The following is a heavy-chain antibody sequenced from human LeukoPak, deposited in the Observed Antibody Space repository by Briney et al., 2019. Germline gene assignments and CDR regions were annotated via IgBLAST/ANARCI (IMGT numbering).Heavy chain of an antibody. J-gene: IGHJ6*02. CDR1: GFTFSSYG. V-gene: IGHV3-30*18. D-gene: IGHD1-1*01. Sequence: GGSLRLSCAASGFTFSSYGMHWVRQAPGKGLEWVAVISYDGSNKYYADSVKGRFTISRDNSKNTLYLQMNSLRAEDTAVYYCAKEWRTTGPTNYYHYYGMDVWGQGTTVTVSS. CDR2: ISYDGSNK. CDR3: AKEWRTTGPTNYYHYYGMDV.